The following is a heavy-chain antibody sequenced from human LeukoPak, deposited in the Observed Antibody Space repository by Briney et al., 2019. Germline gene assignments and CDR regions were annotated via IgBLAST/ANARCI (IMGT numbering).Heavy chain of an antibody. CDR1: GYTFTGYY. CDR2: INPNSGGT. CDR3: ARDLWVQRLVFDY. J-gene: IGHJ4*02. V-gene: IGHV1-2*02. D-gene: IGHD6-13*01. Sequence: ASVKVPCKASGYTFTGYYMHWVRQAPGQGLEWMGWINPNSGGTNYAQKFQGRVTMTRDTSISTAYMELSRLRSDDTAVYYCARDLWVQRLVFDYWGQGTLVTVSS.